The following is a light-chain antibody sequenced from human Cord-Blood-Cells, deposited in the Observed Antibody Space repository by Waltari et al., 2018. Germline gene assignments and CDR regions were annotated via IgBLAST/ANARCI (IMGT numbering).Light chain of an antibody. V-gene: IGKV1-9*01. CDR1: QGISSY. J-gene: IGKJ3*01. Sequence: DIQLTQSPSFLSASVGDRVTITCRASQGISSYLAWYQQKPGKAPKLLFYAASPLQSGVPSRFSGSGSGTEFTLTISSLQPEDFATYYCQQLNSYPVFGPGTKVDIK. CDR2: AAS. CDR3: QQLNSYPV.